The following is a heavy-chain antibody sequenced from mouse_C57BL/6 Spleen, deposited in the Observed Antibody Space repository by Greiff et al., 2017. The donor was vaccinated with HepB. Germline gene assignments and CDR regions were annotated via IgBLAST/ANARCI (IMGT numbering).Heavy chain of an antibody. Sequence: VQLQQSVAELVRPGASVKLSCTASGFNIKNTYMHWVKQRPEQGLEWIGRIDPANGNTKYAPKFQGKATITADTSSNTAYLQLSSLTSEDTAIYYCASTMITTGTYYYAMDYWGQGTSVTASS. V-gene: IGHV14-3*01. J-gene: IGHJ4*01. CDR3: ASTMITTGTYYYAMDY. D-gene: IGHD2-4*01. CDR1: GFNIKNTY. CDR2: IDPANGNT.